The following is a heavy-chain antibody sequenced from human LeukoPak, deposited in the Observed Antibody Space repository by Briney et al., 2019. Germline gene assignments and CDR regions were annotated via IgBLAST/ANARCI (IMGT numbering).Heavy chain of an antibody. V-gene: IGHV3-23*01. J-gene: IGHJ4*02. CDR3: AKGNSGWYLAFDY. Sequence: PGGSLRLSCAASGFTFSSYGMSWVRPAPGRGLEWVSGISGSGGSTYYADSVKGRFTISRDNSKNTLYLQMNSLRAEDTAVYYCAKGNSGWYLAFDYWGQGTLVTVSS. CDR2: ISGSGGST. CDR1: GFTFSSYG. D-gene: IGHD6-19*01.